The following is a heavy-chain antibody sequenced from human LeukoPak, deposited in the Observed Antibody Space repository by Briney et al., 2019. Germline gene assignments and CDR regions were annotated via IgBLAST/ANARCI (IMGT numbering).Heavy chain of an antibody. V-gene: IGHV3-30*04. D-gene: IGHD1-26*01. CDR2: ISYDGSNK. CDR1: GFTFSSYA. Sequence: GGSLRLSCAASGFTFSSYAMHWVRQAPGKGLEWVAVISYDGSNKYYADSVKGRYTISRDNSKNTLYLQMNSLRAEDTAVYYCARGPYRYSGSYELDYWGQGTLVTVSS. CDR3: ARGPYRYSGSYELDY. J-gene: IGHJ4*02.